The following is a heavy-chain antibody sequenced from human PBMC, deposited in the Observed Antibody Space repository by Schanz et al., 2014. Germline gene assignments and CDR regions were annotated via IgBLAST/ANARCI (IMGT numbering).Heavy chain of an antibody. CDR2: INPSGGGT. V-gene: IGHV1-46*03. Sequence: QVQLVQSGAEVKKPGASVKVSCKASGYTFVSYSMHWVRQAPGQGLEWMGIINPSGGGTSYALRFQDRVTVTRDTSRSTVYMELSSLRSEDTAVYYCARAPTAYCSDPSCLGTRFDYWGQGTLVTVSS. D-gene: IGHD2-2*01. J-gene: IGHJ4*02. CDR3: ARAPTAYCSDPSCLGTRFDY. CDR1: GYTFVSYS.